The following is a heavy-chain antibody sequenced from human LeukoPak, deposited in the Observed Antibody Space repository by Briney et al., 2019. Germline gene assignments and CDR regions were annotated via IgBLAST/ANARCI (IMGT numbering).Heavy chain of an antibody. CDR3: ARDRYSTSLDAFDI. CDR1: GFTFSSYS. CDR2: ISPSSSYI. D-gene: IGHD6-13*01. Sequence: GGSLRLSCAASGFTFSSYSINWVRQAPGEGLEWVSSISPSSSYIYYADSVKGRFTISRDNAKNSLYLQMNSLRAEDTAVYYCARDRYSTSLDAFDIWGQGTMVTVSS. V-gene: IGHV3-21*01. J-gene: IGHJ3*02.